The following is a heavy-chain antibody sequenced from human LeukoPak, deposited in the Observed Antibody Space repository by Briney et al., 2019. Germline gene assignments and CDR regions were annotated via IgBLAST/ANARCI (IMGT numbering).Heavy chain of an antibody. V-gene: IGHV3-23*01. Sequence: GGSLRLSCAASGFTFSSYGMSWVRQAPGKGLEWVSAISGSGGSTYYADSVKGRFTISRDNAKTSLYLQMDSLRAEDTAVYWCARGPTNGQAFDYWGQGTLVSVSS. J-gene: IGHJ4*02. CDR2: ISGSGGST. CDR3: ARGPTNGQAFDY. D-gene: IGHD2-8*01. CDR1: GFTFSSYG.